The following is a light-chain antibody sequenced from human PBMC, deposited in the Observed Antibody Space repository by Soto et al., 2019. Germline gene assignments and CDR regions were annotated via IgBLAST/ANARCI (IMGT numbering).Light chain of an antibody. V-gene: IGKV3-15*01. J-gene: IGKJ1*01. CDR3: QQYNKWRT. CDR2: GAS. CDR1: ESVSSN. Sequence: EIAMTQSPATLSVSPGERATISCRASESVSSNLAWYQQKPGQAPRLLIYGASTRATGIPARISGSGSGTEFTLTISSLQSEDFAVYYCQQYNKWRTFGQGTKVDIK.